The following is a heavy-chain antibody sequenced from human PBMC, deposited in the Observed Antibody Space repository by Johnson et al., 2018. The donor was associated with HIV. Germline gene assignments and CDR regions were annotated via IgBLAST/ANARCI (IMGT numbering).Heavy chain of an antibody. V-gene: IGHV3-30-3*01. Sequence: QVQLVESGGGLVQPGGSLRLSCAASGFTFSSYAMHWVRQAPGKGLEWVAVISYDGSNKYYADSVKGRFTISRDNSKNTLYLQMNSLRPEDTAVYYCAKDRAEVVVVHDALDMWGQGTMVTVSS. CDR2: ISYDGSNK. J-gene: IGHJ3*02. CDR3: AKDRAEVVVVHDALDM. CDR1: GFTFSSYA. D-gene: IGHD3-22*01.